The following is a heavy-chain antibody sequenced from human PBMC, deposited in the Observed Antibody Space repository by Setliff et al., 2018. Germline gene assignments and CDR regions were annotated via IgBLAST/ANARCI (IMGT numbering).Heavy chain of an antibody. Sequence: GASVKVSCKASGGTFSSYGISWVRQAPGQGLEWMGGTIPIFGSTNYAQKFQDRVTIITDESTSTAYMELRSLRTEDTAVYYCAREGVDTRSSTDYRYYMDVWGKGIMVTVSS. J-gene: IGHJ6*03. V-gene: IGHV1-69*05. CDR1: GGTFSSYG. CDR3: AREGVDTRSSTDYRYYMDV. D-gene: IGHD5-18*01. CDR2: TIPIFGST.